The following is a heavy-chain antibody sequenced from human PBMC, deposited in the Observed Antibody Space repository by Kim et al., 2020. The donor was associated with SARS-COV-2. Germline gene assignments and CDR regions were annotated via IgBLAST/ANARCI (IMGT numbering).Heavy chain of an antibody. Sequence: SETLSLTCAVYGGSFSGYYWSWIRQPPGKGLEWIGEINHSGSTNYNPSLKSRVTITVDTSKNQSSLKLSSVTAADTAVYYCARVAGCYGSGSYYDYWGQG. J-gene: IGHJ4*02. CDR3: ARVAGCYGSGSYYDY. D-gene: IGHD3-10*01. CDR1: GGSFSGYY. CDR2: INHSGST. V-gene: IGHV4-34*01.